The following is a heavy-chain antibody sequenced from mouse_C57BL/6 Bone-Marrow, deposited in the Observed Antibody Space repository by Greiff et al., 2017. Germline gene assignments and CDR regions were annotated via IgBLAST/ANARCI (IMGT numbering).Heavy chain of an antibody. Sequence: EVQLQQSGAELVRPGASVKLSCTASGFNIKDDYMHWVKQRPEQGLEWIGWIDPENGDTVYASKFQGKGPITAATSSNTAYLQLSSLTSEDTAVYYCTPYYGSRGYWGQGTTLTVSS. J-gene: IGHJ2*01. CDR2: IDPENGDT. D-gene: IGHD1-1*01. CDR1: GFNIKDDY. CDR3: TPYYGSRGY. V-gene: IGHV14-4*01.